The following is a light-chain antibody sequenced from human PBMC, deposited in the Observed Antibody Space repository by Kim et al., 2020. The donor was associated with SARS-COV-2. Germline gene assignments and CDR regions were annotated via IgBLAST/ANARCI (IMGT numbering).Light chain of an antibody. J-gene: IGKJ2*01. Sequence: EIVLTQSPATLSLSPGESATLSCRASQSVSSYLAWYQQKPGQAPRLLIYDASNRATGVPARFSGSGSGTDFILTISSLEPEDFAVYYCQQRRNWYTFGQGTKLEI. CDR1: QSVSSY. V-gene: IGKV3-11*01. CDR3: QQRRNWYT. CDR2: DAS.